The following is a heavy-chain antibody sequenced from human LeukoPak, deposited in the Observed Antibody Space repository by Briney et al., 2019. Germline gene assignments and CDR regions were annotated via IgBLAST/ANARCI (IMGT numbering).Heavy chain of an antibody. D-gene: IGHD3-22*01. CDR1: GGTFSSYA. J-gene: IGHJ4*02. V-gene: IGHV1-69*04. Sequence: ASVKVSCKASGGTFSSYAISWVRQAPGQGLEWMGRIIPILGIANYAQKFQGRVTITADTSTSTAYMELRSLRSDDTAVYYCAKWSYDSSGYSFGDYWGQGTLVTVSS. CDR2: IIPILGIA. CDR3: AKWSYDSSGYSFGDY.